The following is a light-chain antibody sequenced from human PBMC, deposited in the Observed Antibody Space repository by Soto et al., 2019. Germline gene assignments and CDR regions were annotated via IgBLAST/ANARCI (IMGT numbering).Light chain of an antibody. J-gene: IGLJ3*02. CDR1: TSNIGAGYD. Sequence: QSVLTQPPSVSGAPGQRVTISCTGNTSNIGAGYDVHWYQQLPGTAPKLLIYGNINRPSGVPDRFSGSKSGTSASLAITGLQAEDEADYYCQSYDSGLSGSVFGGGTKLTVL. V-gene: IGLV1-40*01. CDR3: QSYDSGLSGSV. CDR2: GNI.